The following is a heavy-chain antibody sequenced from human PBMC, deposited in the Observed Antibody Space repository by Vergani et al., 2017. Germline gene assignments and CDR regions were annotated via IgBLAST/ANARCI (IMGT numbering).Heavy chain of an antibody. CDR2: ISGYNGNT. D-gene: IGHD3-22*01. CDR3: ARDRALRWSYYDSSGYYYPRFDY. J-gene: IGHJ4*02. CDR1: GYSFTSYG. Sequence: QVQLVQSEIEVKKPGASVKVSCKASGYSFTSYGISWVRQAPGQGLEWMGWISGYNGNTNYAQKLQDRVTMTTDTSTTTAYMELRSLRSDDTAVYYCARDRALRWSYYDSSGYYYPRFDYWGQGTLVTVSS. V-gene: IGHV1-18*01.